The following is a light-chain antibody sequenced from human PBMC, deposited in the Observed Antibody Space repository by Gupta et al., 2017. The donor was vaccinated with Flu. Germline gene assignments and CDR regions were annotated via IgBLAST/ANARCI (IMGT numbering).Light chain of an antibody. CDR2: AAS. CDR1: QYISNF. J-gene: IGKJ1*01. CDR3: QQSVNTTVT. Sequence: PSSLSASIGDRVTITCRASQYISNFVNWYQQRPGKAPKLLIYAASRLQSGVPSRFSGSESGTEFTLTISRLQPEDFGTYYCQQSVNTTVTFGQGTMVEIK. V-gene: IGKV1-39*01.